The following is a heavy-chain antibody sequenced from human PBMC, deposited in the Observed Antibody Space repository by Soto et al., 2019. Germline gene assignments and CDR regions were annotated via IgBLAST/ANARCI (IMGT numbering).Heavy chain of an antibody. CDR1: GYTFISYA. D-gene: IGHD3-10*01. CDR3: ARVLGSGSYRYYYGMDV. CDR2: INAGNGNT. V-gene: IGHV1-3*01. Sequence: GASVKVSCKASGYTFISYALHWVRQAPGQRLEWMGWINAGNGNTKYSQKFQDRVTITRDTSASTAYMDLSSLRSEDTAVYFCARVLGSGSYRYYYGMDVWGQGTTVTSP. J-gene: IGHJ6*02.